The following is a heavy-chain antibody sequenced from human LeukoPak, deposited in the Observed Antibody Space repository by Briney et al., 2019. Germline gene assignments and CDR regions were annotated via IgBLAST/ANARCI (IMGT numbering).Heavy chain of an antibody. J-gene: IGHJ2*01. CDR1: EFTLKDYR. V-gene: IGHV3-74*01. CDR3: ARGSPTPNSRYFDL. Sequence: GGSLRLSCEASEFTLKDYRMHWVRQGPGKGLVWVSRINSDGSSASYADSVKGRFTISRDNAKNTLYLQMNSLRAEDTAVYYCARGSPTPNSRYFDLWGRGTLVTVPS. D-gene: IGHD4-11*01. CDR2: INSDGSSA.